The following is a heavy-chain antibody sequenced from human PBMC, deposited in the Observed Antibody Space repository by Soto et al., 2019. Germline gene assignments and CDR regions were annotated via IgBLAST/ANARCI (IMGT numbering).Heavy chain of an antibody. Sequence: PSQTLSLTCAISGDSVSSNSAAWNWIRQSPSRGLEWLGRTYYRSKWYNDYAVSVKSRITINPDTSKNQISLQLNTTTPKETNMNYCARGLRVVYDFWIVYKRAPVYFDYWGRGTLVTVSS. V-gene: IGHV6-1*01. CDR1: GDSVSSNSAA. CDR3: ARGLRVVYDFWIVYKRAPVYFDY. D-gene: IGHD3-3*01. CDR2: TYYRSKWYN. J-gene: IGHJ4*02.